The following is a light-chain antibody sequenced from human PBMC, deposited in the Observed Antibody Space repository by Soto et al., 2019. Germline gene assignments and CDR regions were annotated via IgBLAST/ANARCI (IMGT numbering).Light chain of an antibody. J-gene: IGKJ5*01. CDR2: GAS. Sequence: EIVLTQSPGTLSLTPGERATLSCRASQSVSNNYLAWYQQKPGQAPRLLIYGASNRATGIPDRFSGSGSGTDFTLTISSLEPDDFAVYYCQQRNDWQVTFGQGTRLEIK. CDR1: QSVSNNY. V-gene: IGKV3D-20*02. CDR3: QQRNDWQVT.